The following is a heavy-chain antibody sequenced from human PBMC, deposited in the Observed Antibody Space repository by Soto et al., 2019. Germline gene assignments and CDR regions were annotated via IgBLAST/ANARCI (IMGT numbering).Heavy chain of an antibody. J-gene: IGHJ4*02. V-gene: IGHV4-31*03. D-gene: IGHD2-21*02. Sequence: SETLSLTCTVSGDSMSSGDYYWSWIRQHPGKGLEWIGYISYSGSTYYNPSLKSRVTISLDTSNDQFSLKLTSVTAADTAVYYCARDRSRTAYFDYWGQGTLVTVSS. CDR2: ISYSGST. CDR1: GDSMSSGDYY. CDR3: ARDRSRTAYFDY.